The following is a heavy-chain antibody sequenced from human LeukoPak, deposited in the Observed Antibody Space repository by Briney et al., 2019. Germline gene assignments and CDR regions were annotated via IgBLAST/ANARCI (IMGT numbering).Heavy chain of an antibody. Sequence: ASVKVSCKASGYTFTGYHIHWVRQAPGQGLEWMGRINPNSGGTNYAQKFQGRVTMTRDTSINTAYMELSSLRSDDTAVYFCARDPYISGGPDGMDVWGQGTTVTVSS. CDR1: GYTFTGYH. CDR2: INPNSGGT. CDR3: ARDPYISGGPDGMDV. J-gene: IGHJ6*02. D-gene: IGHD6-19*01. V-gene: IGHV1-2*06.